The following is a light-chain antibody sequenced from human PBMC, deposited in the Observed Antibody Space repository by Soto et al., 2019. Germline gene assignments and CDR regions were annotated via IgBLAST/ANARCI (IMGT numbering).Light chain of an antibody. V-gene: IGLV2-8*01. CDR3: KSYAGSNTFV. J-gene: IGLJ1*01. CDR2: EVV. CDR1: KNDIGVYDF. Sequence: QSVLTQPPSASGSPGQSVTISCTGTKNDIGVYDFVSWYQHHPGKAPRLIIYEVVQRPSGVPDRFPGSKSDNTASLTVSGLQAADEADYFCKSYAGSNTFVFGSGTKVTVL.